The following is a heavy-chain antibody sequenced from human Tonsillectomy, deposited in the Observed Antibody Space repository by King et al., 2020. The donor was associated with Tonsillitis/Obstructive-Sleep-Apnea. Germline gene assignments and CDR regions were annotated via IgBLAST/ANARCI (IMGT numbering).Heavy chain of an antibody. J-gene: IGHJ4*02. V-gene: IGHV3-23*04. CDR1: GFTFSRSA. CDR2: ISGSGGST. Sequence: VQLVESGGGLVQPGGSLRLSCAASGFTFSRSAMSWVRQAPGKGLEWVSAISGSGGSTYDTDSVKGRFTISRDNSKNTLYLQMNSLRAEDTAVYYCAKEGGSQSFIFFNYWGQGTLVTVAS. D-gene: IGHD3-10*01. CDR3: AKEGGSQSFIFFNY.